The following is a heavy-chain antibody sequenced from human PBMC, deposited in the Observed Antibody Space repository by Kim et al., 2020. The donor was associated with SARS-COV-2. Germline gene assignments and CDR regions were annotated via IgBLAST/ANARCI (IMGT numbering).Heavy chain of an antibody. CDR1: GGTFSSYA. V-gene: IGHV1-69*13. CDR3: ARVSCSGGSCYLGYYYYYMDV. J-gene: IGHJ6*03. CDR2: IIPIFGTA. D-gene: IGHD2-15*01. Sequence: SVKVSCKASGGTFSSYAISWVRQAPGQGLEWMGGIIPIFGTANYAQKFQGRVTITADESTSTAYMELSSLRSEDTAVYYCARVSCSGGSCYLGYYYYYMDVWGKGTTVTVSS.